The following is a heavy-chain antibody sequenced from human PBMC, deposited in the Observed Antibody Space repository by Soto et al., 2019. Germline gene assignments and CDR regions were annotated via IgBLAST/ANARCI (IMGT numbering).Heavy chain of an antibody. CDR2: INPSGGST. CDR3: AGSRGQGDYYGMDV. D-gene: IGHD3-10*01. J-gene: IGHJ6*02. V-gene: IGHV1-46*01. Sequence: QVQLVQSGAEVKKPGASVKVSCKASGYTFTSYYMHWVRQAPGQGLEWMGIINPSGGSTSYAQKFPARATMTRDTSTSTVSMELSSLRSEDTAVYYCAGSRGQGDYYGMDVWGQGTTVTVSS. CDR1: GYTFTSYY.